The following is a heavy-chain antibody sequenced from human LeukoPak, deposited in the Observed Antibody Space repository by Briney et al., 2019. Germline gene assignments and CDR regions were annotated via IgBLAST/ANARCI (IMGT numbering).Heavy chain of an antibody. CDR3: ATGGSSWYTNWFDP. Sequence: ASVKVSCKASGYTFTGYYMHWVRQAPGKGLEWMGGFDPEDGETIYAQKFQGRVTMTEDTSTDTAYMELSSLRSEDTAVYYCATGGSSWYTNWFDPWGQGTLVTVSS. D-gene: IGHD6-13*01. CDR1: GYTFTGYY. V-gene: IGHV1-24*01. J-gene: IGHJ5*02. CDR2: FDPEDGET.